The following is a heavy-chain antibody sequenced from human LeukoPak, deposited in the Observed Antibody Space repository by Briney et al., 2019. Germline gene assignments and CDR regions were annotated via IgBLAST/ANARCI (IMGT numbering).Heavy chain of an antibody. CDR2: ISAYNGNT. J-gene: IGHJ4*02. CDR1: GYTFTSYG. CDR3: SLLGYCSSTSCFDFDY. Sequence: ASVEVSCKASGYTFTSYGISWVRQAPGQGLEWMGWISAYNGNTNYAQKLQGRVTMTTDTSTSTAYMELRSLRSDDTAVYYCSLLGYCSSTSCFDFDYWGQGTLVTVSS. D-gene: IGHD2-2*01. V-gene: IGHV1-18*04.